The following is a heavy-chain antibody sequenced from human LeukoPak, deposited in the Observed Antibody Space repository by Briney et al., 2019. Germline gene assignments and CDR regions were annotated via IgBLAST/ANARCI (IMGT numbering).Heavy chain of an antibody. CDR3: ARSVGTAMVVWDY. J-gene: IGHJ4*02. CDR1: GGSVSSSSFY. V-gene: IGHV4-39*01. D-gene: IGHD5-18*01. CDR2: IYYSGST. Sequence: PSETLSLTCTVSGGSVSSSSFYWGWIRQPPGKGLEWIGSIYYSGSTYYNPSLKSRVTISVDTSKNQFSLKLSSVTAADTAVYYCARSVGTAMVVWDYWGQGTLVTVSS.